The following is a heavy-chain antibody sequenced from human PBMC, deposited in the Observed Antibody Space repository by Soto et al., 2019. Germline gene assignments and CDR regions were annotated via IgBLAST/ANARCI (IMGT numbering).Heavy chain of an antibody. CDR2: IYHSGNT. Sequence: QVQLQESGPGLVKPSGTLSLTCAVSGGSISSSNWWSWVRQPPGKGLEWIGEIYHSGNTNYNPSLKSRVPLSVDKSKNQFSLKLSSVTAADTAVYYCARVAAAGTYFDYWGQGTLVTVSS. D-gene: IGHD6-13*01. J-gene: IGHJ4*02. V-gene: IGHV4-4*02. CDR3: ARVAAAGTYFDY. CDR1: GGSISSSNW.